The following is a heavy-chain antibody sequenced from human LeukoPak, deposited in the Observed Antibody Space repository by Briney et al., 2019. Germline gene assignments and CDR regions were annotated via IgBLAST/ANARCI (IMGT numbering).Heavy chain of an antibody. CDR2: VNLQGST. CDR3: AREGGPYRPLDY. V-gene: IGHV4-4*02. Sequence: PSETLSLTCGVSGGSITNTNYWTWVHQPPGKGLEWIGEVNLQGSTNYNPSLMGRVAISVDTSANHISLQLTSVTAADTAVYYCAREGGPYRPLDYSGQGTLVTVSS. J-gene: IGHJ4*02. CDR1: GGSITNTNY.